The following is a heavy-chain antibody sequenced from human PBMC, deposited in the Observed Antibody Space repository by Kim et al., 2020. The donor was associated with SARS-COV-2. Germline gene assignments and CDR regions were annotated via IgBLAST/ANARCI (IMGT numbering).Heavy chain of an antibody. D-gene: IGHD3-10*01. CDR3: ARESNGGWFDP. V-gene: IGHV4-34*01. Sequence: TKHTPSLKTRVPISVDTSNNQFSLRLSSVTAADTAVYYCARESNGGWFDPWGQGTLVTVSS. J-gene: IGHJ5*02. CDR2: T.